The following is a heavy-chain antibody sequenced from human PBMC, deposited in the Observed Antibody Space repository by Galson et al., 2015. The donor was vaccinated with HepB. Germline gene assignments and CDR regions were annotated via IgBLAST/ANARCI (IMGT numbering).Heavy chain of an antibody. CDR1: GFTFSSYA. D-gene: IGHD5-18*01. J-gene: IGHJ4*02. CDR3: AKYHTAMADFDY. Sequence: SLRLSCAASGFTFSSYAMSWVRQAPGKGLEWVSAISGSGGSTYYADSVKGRFTISRDNSKNTPYLQMNSLRAEDTAVYYCAKYHTAMADFDYWGQGTLVTVSS. CDR2: ISGSGGST. V-gene: IGHV3-23*01.